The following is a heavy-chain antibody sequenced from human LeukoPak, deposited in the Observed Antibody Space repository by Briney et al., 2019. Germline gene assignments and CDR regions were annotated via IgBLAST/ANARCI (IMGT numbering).Heavy chain of an antibody. D-gene: IGHD4-17*01. V-gene: IGHV4-61*05. J-gene: IGHJ5*02. Sequence: SETLSLTCTVSGGSISSSSYYWGWIRQPPGKALEWIGYIYYSGITSYNPSLKSRVTISVDTSKNQFSLKLTSVTAADTAVYHCARAPNDYGDYGPLDLWGQGTLVIVSS. CDR1: GGSISSSSYY. CDR2: IYYSGIT. CDR3: ARAPNDYGDYGPLDL.